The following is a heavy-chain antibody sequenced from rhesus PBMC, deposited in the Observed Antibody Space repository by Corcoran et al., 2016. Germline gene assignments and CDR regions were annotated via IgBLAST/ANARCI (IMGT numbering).Heavy chain of an antibody. Sequence: QVQLQESGPGMAKPSETLSLTCDVSGGSISSNYWTWISQPPGKGPGWIGRIYGRGGSTDYNPSLKSRVTISTDTSKNQFSLNLSSVTAADTAVYYCARTGSDCIGSGCYLFLDVWGPGVLVTVSS. D-gene: IGHD2-21*01. CDR2: IYGRGGST. CDR1: GGSISSNY. CDR3: ARTGSDCIGSGCYLFLDV. J-gene: IGHJ5-1*01. V-gene: IGHV4-160*01.